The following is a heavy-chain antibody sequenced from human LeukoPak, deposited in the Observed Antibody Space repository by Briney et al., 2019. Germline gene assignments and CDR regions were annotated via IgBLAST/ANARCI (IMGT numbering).Heavy chain of an antibody. J-gene: IGHJ4*02. D-gene: IGHD3-3*01. V-gene: IGHV5-51*01. CDR2: IYPGDSDT. CDR3: ARQNDFRLDY. CDR1: GYTFSSYW. Sequence: PGESLRISCKGSGYTFSSYWIGWVRQMPGKGLEWMGIIYPGDSDTRYSPSLQGQVTISVDTSVGTAYLQWSSLKASDTAIYYCARQNDFRLDYWGQGTLVTVSS.